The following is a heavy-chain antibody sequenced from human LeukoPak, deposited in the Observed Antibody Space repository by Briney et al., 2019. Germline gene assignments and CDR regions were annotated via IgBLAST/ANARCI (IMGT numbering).Heavy chain of an antibody. V-gene: IGHV1-69*13. CDR1: GGTFSGYA. Sequence: SVKVSCKASGGTFSGYAISWVRQAPGQGLEWMGGIIPIFGTANYAQKFQGRVTITADESTSTAYMELSSLRSEDTAVYYCARVVVVPAARTYYYYYGMDVWGQGTTVTVSS. D-gene: IGHD2-2*01. CDR3: ARVVVVPAARTYYYYYGMDV. J-gene: IGHJ6*02. CDR2: IIPIFGTA.